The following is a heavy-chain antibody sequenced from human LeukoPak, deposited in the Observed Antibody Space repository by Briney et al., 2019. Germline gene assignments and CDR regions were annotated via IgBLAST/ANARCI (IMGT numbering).Heavy chain of an antibody. CDR2: ISGSDRTT. CDR3: AKDGNYLDSSGYLITFDL. CDR1: GFTFSRFA. V-gene: IGHV3-23*01. Sequence: PGGSLSLSCEASGFTFSRFAMSWVRQAPGKGLEWVSSISGSDRTTYYADSVKGRFTISRDNSKNILYLQMNSLRADDTALYYCAKDGNYLDSSGYLITFDLWGLGTVDTVFS. J-gene: IGHJ4*02. D-gene: IGHD3-22*01.